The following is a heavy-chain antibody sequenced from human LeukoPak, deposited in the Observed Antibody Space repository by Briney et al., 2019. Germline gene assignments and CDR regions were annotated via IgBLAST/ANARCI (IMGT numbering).Heavy chain of an antibody. Sequence: SETLSLACTVSGGSISSYYWSWIRQPPGKGLEWIGYIYYSGSTNYNPSLKSRVTISVDTSKNQFSLKLSSVTAADTAVYYCARFRLQTFDYWGQGTLVTVSS. CDR1: GGSISSYY. CDR2: IYYSGST. J-gene: IGHJ4*02. D-gene: IGHD4-11*01. CDR3: ARFRLQTFDY. V-gene: IGHV4-59*01.